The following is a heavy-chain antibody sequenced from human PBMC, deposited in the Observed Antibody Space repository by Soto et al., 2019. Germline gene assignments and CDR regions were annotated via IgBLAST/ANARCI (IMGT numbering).Heavy chain of an antibody. J-gene: IGHJ6*02. V-gene: IGHV1-69*01. D-gene: IGHD2-2*01. CDR3: ASGSYCSSTSCYGGYYYYYGMDV. Sequence: KVSCKASGGTFSSYAISWVRQAPGQGLEWMGGIIPIFGTANYAQKFQGRVTITADESTSTAYMELSSLRSEDTAVYYCASGSYCSSTSCYGGYYYYYGMDVWGQATTVTVS. CDR2: IIPIFGTA. CDR1: GGTFSSYA.